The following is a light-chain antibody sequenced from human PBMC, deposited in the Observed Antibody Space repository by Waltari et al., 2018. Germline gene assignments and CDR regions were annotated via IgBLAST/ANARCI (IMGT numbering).Light chain of an antibody. J-gene: IGKJ2*01. Sequence: DIVLTQSPDSLAVSLGERATINCKSTQSVLYSSNNKNPLVWYQQKPGQPPKLLIYWASTRESGVPDRFSGSGSGTDFTLTINSLQAEDVAVYYCHQDYTLPYTFGQGTKVEIK. CDR2: WAS. CDR1: QSVLYSSNNKNP. CDR3: HQDYTLPYT. V-gene: IGKV4-1*01.